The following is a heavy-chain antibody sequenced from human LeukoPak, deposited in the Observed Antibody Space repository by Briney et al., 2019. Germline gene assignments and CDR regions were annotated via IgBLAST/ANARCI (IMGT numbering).Heavy chain of an antibody. Sequence: GGSLRLSCAASGFTFSSYWMSWVRQAPGKGLEWVANIKQDGNENYYVDSVRGRFTISRDNAKNSLYLQINSLRAEDTAVYYCARDGWSPDYWGQGTLVTVS. CDR3: ARDGWSPDY. CDR2: IKQDGNEN. CDR1: GFTFSSYW. J-gene: IGHJ4*02. D-gene: IGHD2-8*01. V-gene: IGHV3-7*03.